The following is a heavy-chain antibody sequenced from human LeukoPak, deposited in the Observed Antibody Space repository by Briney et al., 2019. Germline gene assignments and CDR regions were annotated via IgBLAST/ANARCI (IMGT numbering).Heavy chain of an antibody. Sequence: SETLSLTCSVSGGSITSSYWSWIRQPPGKGLEWIGYIHYSGNTNYNPSLKSRVTMSRDTSKSQFSLKLSSVTAADTAVYYCAREVYDSGSYYGVFDPWGQGTLVTVSS. CDR3: AREVYDSGSYYGVFDP. J-gene: IGHJ5*02. V-gene: IGHV4-59*01. CDR1: GGSITSSY. CDR2: IHYSGNT. D-gene: IGHD3-10*01.